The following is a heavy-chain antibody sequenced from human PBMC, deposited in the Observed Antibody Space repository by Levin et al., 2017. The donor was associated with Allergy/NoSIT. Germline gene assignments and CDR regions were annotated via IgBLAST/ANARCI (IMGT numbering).Heavy chain of an antibody. Sequence: PGGSLRLSCAASGFTFSDYYMSWIRQAPGKGLEWVSYISSSSSYTNYADSVKGRFTISRDNAKNSLYLQMNSLRAEDTAVYYCAGDRVGLTGYYTNYYYGMDGWGQGTTVTVSS. CDR1: GFTFSDYY. V-gene: IGHV3-11*05. CDR2: ISSSSSYT. CDR3: AGDRVGLTGYYTNYYYGMDG. J-gene: IGHJ6*02. D-gene: IGHD3-9*01.